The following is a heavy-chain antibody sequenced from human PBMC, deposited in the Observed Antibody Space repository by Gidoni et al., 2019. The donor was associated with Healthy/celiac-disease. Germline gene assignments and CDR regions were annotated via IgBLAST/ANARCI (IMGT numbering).Heavy chain of an antibody. Sequence: EVQLLESGGGLVQPGVSLRLSCAALGFPFSRYAMSWVRQAPGKGLEGVSAISGSGGSTYYADAVKGRFTISRDNSKNTLYLQMNSLRAEDTAVYYCAKDLGYSGSVGWFDPWGQGTLVTVSS. CDR3: AKDLGYSGSVGWFDP. D-gene: IGHD1-26*01. V-gene: IGHV3-23*01. CDR2: ISGSGGST. J-gene: IGHJ5*02. CDR1: GFPFSRYA.